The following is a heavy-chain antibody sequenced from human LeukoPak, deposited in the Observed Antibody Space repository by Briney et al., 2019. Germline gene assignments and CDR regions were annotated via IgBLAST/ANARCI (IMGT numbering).Heavy chain of an antibody. D-gene: IGHD6-19*01. CDR1: GASISSYY. CDR3: ARVDSSGWYHFDY. J-gene: IGHJ4*02. CDR2: VYISGST. Sequence: SETLSLTCTVYGASISSYYWSWIRQPAGKGLQWIGRVYISGSTNYNPSLKSRVTMSVDTSKNQFSLELSSVTAADTAVYYCARVDSSGWYHFDYWGQGTLVTVSS. V-gene: IGHV4-59*10.